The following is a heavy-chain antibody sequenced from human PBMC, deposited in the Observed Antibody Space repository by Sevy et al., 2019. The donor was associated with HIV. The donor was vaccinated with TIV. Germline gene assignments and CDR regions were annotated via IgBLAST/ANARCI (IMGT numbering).Heavy chain of an antibody. CDR3: ARGGGNGWYYFDY. J-gene: IGHJ4*02. V-gene: IGHV1-69*13. Sequence: ASVKVSCKASGGTFSSYGISWVRPAPGQGLEWMGGIIPILGTVNYEQKFQGRVTITADESTKTAYMELSSLRSEDTAVYYCARGGGNGWYYFDYWGQETLVTVSS. D-gene: IGHD6-19*01. CDR1: GGTFSSYG. CDR2: IIPILGTV.